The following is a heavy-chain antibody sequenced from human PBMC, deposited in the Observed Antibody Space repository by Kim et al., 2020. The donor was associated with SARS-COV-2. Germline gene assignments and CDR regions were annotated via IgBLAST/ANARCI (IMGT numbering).Heavy chain of an antibody. J-gene: IGHJ5*02. CDR1: GFTFSSYW. V-gene: IGHV3-7*01. CDR3: ARGCTSAKCSGWFDP. D-gene: IGHD2-2*01. Sequence: GGSLRLSCAATGFTFSSYWMTWVRQAPGKGLEWVANIKQDGSENYYVDSVKGRFTISRDNAKKSLYLQMNSLSAEDTAVYYCARGCTSAKCSGWFDPWGQGTLVTVSS. CDR2: IKQDGSEN.